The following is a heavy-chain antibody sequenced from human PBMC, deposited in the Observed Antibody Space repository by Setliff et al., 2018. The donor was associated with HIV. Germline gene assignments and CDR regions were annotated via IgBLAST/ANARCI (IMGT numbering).Heavy chain of an antibody. V-gene: IGHV1-69*05. CDR3: ARDFGGYCSSMSCPGLFDP. D-gene: IGHD2-2*01. CDR1: GGTFSSYA. CDR2: IIPISGTV. J-gene: IGHJ5*02. Sequence: SVKVSCKASGGTFSSYAISWVRQAPGQGLEWMGGIIPISGTVNYAQKFWGRVTITTHESTSTAYVELSSLRSEDTAVYYCARDFGGYCSSMSCPGLFDPWGQGTLVTVSS.